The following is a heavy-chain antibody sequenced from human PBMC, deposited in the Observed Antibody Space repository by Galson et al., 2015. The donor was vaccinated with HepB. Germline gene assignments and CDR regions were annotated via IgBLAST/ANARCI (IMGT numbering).Heavy chain of an antibody. CDR1: GFTFSSYG. CDR3: ARAKRAHYGDYGFFDY. Sequence: SLRLSCAASGFTFSSYGMRWVRQAPGKGLEWVAVIWYDGSNKYYADSVKGRFTISRDNSKNTLYLQMNSLRAEDTAVYYCARAKRAHYGDYGFFDYWGQGTLVTVSS. V-gene: IGHV3-33*01. CDR2: IWYDGSNK. J-gene: IGHJ4*02. D-gene: IGHD4-17*01.